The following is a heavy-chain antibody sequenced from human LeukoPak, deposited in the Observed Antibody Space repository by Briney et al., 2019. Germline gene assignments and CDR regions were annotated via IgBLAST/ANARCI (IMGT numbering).Heavy chain of an antibody. Sequence: ASVKVSCKASGYIFTNYYIHWVRQAPGQGLECMGIINPSGGSTSYAQKFQGRVTMTRDTSTSTVYMELSSLRSEDTAVYYCARSELDNVLLWFGELLDPRGTWFDPWGQGTLVTVSS. D-gene: IGHD3-10*01. CDR2: INPSGGST. J-gene: IGHJ5*02. CDR1: GYIFTNYY. V-gene: IGHV1-46*01. CDR3: ARSELDNVLLWFGELLDPRGTWFDP.